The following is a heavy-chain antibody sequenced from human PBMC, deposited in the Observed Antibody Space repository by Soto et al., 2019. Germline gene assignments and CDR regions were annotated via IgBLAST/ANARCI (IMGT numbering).Heavy chain of an antibody. CDR3: ARAGGLYCSSTSCYHFDY. J-gene: IGHJ4*02. Sequence: QVQLQESGPGLVKPSQTLSLTCTVSGGSISSGDYYWSWIRQPPGKGLEWIGYIYYSGSTYYNPSLKRRVTISVDTSKNQFSLKLSSVTAADTAVYYCARAGGLYCSSTSCYHFDYWGQGTLVTVSS. D-gene: IGHD2-2*01. CDR2: IYYSGST. CDR1: GGSISSGDYY. V-gene: IGHV4-30-4*01.